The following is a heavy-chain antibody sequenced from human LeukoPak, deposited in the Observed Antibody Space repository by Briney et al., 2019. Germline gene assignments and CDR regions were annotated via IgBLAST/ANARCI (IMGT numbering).Heavy chain of an antibody. J-gene: IGHJ6*03. V-gene: IGHV3-23*01. Sequence: QSGGSLRLSCAASGFTFSSYGMSWVRQAPGKGLEWVSAISGSGSSTYYAASVKGRFTISRDNSKNTLYLQMNSLRAEDTAVYYCARDPYNGNYGDSYYYYMDVWGKGTTVTISS. CDR1: GFTFSSYG. CDR3: ARDPYNGNYGDSYYYYMDV. CDR2: ISGSGSST. D-gene: IGHD1-26*01.